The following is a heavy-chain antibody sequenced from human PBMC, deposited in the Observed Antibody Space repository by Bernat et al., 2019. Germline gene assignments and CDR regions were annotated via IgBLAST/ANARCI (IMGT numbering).Heavy chain of an antibody. J-gene: IGHJ4*02. D-gene: IGHD3-22*01. CDR1: GFTLSTYA. CDR2: ISASGGTA. CDR3: AKVQSGHYDDSSGYGY. V-gene: IGHV3-23*01. Sequence: EVQLLESGGGLVQPGGSLRLSCIASGFTLSTYAISWVRQAPGKGLEWVSIISASGGTAYYADSVKGRFTISRDNSKNTLYLQMNSLRAEDTAVYYCAKVQSGHYDDSSGYGYWGQGTLVTVSS.